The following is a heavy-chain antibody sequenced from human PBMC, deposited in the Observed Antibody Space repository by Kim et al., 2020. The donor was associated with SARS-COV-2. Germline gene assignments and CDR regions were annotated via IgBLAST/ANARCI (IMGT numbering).Heavy chain of an antibody. CDR2: ISSSSTSI. CDR3: ARDLDYGNYVGLGY. D-gene: IGHD4-17*01. Sequence: GGSLRLSCAASGFTFSSYTMNWVRQAPGKGLEWVSYISSSSTSIYYTDSMKGRFTISRDNAKNSLYLQMNNLRAEDTAVYYCARDLDYGNYVGLGYWGPGTLVTVSS. V-gene: IGHV3-48*04. CDR1: GFTFSSYT. J-gene: IGHJ4*02.